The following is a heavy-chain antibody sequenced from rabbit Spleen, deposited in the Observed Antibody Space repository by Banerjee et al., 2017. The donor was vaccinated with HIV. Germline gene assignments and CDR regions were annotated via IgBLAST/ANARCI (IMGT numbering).Heavy chain of an antibody. V-gene: IGHV1S40*01. CDR2: IYTSSGSSGST. CDR1: GFSFSSSYY. D-gene: IGHD4-1*01. J-gene: IGHJ4*01. CDR3: ARAGSGQVFFNL. Sequence: QSLEESGGGLVQPEGSLTLTCTASGFSFSSSYYVCWVRQAPGKGLEWIGCIYTSSGSSGSTYYASWAKGRFTISKASSTTVTLQMTSLTAADTATYFCARAGSGQVFFNLWGPGTLVTVS.